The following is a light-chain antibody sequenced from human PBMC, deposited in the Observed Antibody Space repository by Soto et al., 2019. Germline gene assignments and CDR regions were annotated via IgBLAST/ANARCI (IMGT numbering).Light chain of an antibody. V-gene: IGKV3-11*01. CDR2: DAS. CDR1: QSVSSS. CDR3: QQRSNWPPIT. Sequence: EMVLTQSPATLSLSPGERATLSCRASQSVSSSLAWYQQKPCQAPRLLIYDASNRATGIPARFSGSGSGTDFTLTISSLEPEDFAVYYYQQRSNWPPITFGQGTRLEIK. J-gene: IGKJ5*01.